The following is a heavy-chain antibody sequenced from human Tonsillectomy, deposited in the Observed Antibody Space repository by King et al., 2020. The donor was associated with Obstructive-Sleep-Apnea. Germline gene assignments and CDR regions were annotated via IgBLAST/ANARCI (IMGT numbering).Heavy chain of an antibody. CDR3: ARISEDLDSYGYPDY. V-gene: IGHV4-4*02. J-gene: IGHJ4*02. CDR2: IYHSGST. CDR1: GGSISSSHW. Sequence: QLQESGPGLVKPSGTLSLTCAVSGGSISSSHWWSWVRQPPGKGLEWIGEIYHSGSTNYNPSLRSRVTISLDMSKNQFSLKLSSVTAADTAVYYCARISEDLDSYGYPDYWGQGTLVTVSS. D-gene: IGHD5-18*01.